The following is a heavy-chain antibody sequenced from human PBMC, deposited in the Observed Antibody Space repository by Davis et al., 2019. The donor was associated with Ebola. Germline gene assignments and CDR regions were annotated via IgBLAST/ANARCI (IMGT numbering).Heavy chain of an antibody. Sequence: GGSLRLSCAASGFTFSSYGMHWVRQAPGKGLEWVAVIWYDGSNKYYADSVKGRFTISRDNSKNTLYLQMNSLRAEDTAVYYCAREADWGQLDYWGQGTLVTVSS. CDR1: GFTFSSYG. CDR3: AREADWGQLDY. V-gene: IGHV3-33*08. J-gene: IGHJ4*02. D-gene: IGHD3-16*01. CDR2: IWYDGSNK.